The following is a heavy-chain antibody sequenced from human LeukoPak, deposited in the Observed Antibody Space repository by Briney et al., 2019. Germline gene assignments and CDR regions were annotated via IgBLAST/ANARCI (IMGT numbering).Heavy chain of an antibody. Sequence: GASLRLSCAASGFTFSSYSMNWVRQAPGKGLEWVSSSSSSSSYIYYADSVKGRFTIPRDNAKNSLYLQMNSLRAVDTAVYYCARDSVGATGDYWGQGTLVTVSS. J-gene: IGHJ4*02. CDR3: ARDSVGATGDY. V-gene: IGHV3-21*01. CDR1: GFTFSSYS. D-gene: IGHD1-26*01. CDR2: SSSSSSYI.